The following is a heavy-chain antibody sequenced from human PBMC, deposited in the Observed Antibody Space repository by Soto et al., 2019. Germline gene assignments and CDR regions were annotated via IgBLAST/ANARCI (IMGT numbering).Heavy chain of an antibody. J-gene: IGHJ4*02. Sequence: QVQLVQSGAEVKKPGSSVKVSCKASGGTFSSYTISWVRQAPGQGLEWMGRIIPILGIANYAQKFQGRVTITADKSTSTAYMELSSLRSEDTAVYYCARDKVGATVWRFAYWGQGTLVTVSS. D-gene: IGHD1-26*01. CDR1: GGTFSSYT. CDR3: ARDKVGATVWRFAY. CDR2: IIPILGIA. V-gene: IGHV1-69*08.